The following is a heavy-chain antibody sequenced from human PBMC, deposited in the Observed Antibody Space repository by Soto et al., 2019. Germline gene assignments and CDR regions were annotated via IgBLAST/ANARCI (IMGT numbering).Heavy chain of an antibody. Sequence: GGSLRLSCVVSGLTLGDYSMNWVRQAPGKGLEWVSYISDSGSRMYYADSVKGRFTISRDNSKNTLYLQMNGLSAEDTAIYYCAKDSRATMVRGVIIPPGYWGQGTLVTVSS. CDR3: AKDSRATMVRGVIIPPGY. D-gene: IGHD3-10*01. CDR2: ISDSGSRM. J-gene: IGHJ4*02. V-gene: IGHV3-48*01. CDR1: GLTLGDYS.